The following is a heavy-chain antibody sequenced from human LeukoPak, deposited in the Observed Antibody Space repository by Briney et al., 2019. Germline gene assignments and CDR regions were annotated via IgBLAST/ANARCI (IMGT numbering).Heavy chain of an antibody. J-gene: IGHJ4*02. CDR1: GYTFTGYY. CDR2: INPNSGGT. Sequence: GSVKVSCKASGYTFTGYYMHWVRQAPGQGLEWMGWINPNSGGTNYAQKFQGRVTMTRDTSSGTAHMELSRLRFDDTAIYYCVRRDIVAATFDYWGQGTLVTVSS. CDR3: VRRDIVAATFDY. V-gene: IGHV1-2*02. D-gene: IGHD5-12*01.